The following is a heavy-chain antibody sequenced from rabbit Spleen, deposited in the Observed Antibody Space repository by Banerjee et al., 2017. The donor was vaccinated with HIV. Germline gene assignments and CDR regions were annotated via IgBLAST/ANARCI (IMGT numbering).Heavy chain of an antibody. CDR2: INTGSGST. Sequence: QLEESGGGLVKPEGSLTLTCTASGFDLSSYYYMYWVRQVPGKGLEWIGYINTGSGSTYYASWAKGRFTITRSTSLTTVTLQTISLTAADTATYCWARDLDGVIGWNLGWWGPGTLVTVS. V-gene: IGHV1S43*01. D-gene: IGHD1-1*01. CDR3: ARDLDGVIGWNLGW. CDR1: GFDLSSYYY. J-gene: IGHJ4*01.